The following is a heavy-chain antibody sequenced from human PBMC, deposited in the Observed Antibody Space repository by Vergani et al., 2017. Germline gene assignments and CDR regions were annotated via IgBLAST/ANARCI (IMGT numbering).Heavy chain of an antibody. V-gene: IGHV1-18*01. J-gene: IGHJ4*02. D-gene: IGHD5-24*01. CDR3: ARSQMATNDFDL. CDR1: GYSFNNYA. CDR2: ISPYNHKT. Sequence: QEQLVQSGSELKKPGASVKVSCKASGYSFNNYAIHWVRQAPGQGLEWMGWISPYNHKTLYSQKVEGRVTMTSDTSSSTVFLELRRLTSDDTAIYYCARSQMATNDFDLWGRGTLVTVSS.